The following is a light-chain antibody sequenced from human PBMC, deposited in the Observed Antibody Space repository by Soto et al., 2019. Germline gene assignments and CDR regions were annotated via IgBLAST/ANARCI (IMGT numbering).Light chain of an antibody. CDR1: QSVLNSSNNKNY. CDR2: WAS. V-gene: IGKV4-1*01. CDR3: QQYYSTPFT. Sequence: DIVMTQSPDSLAVSLGERATINCKSSQSVLNSSNNKNYLAWYQQKPGQPPKLLIYWASTRESGVPDRFSGSGSGTDFPLTISSLQAEDVAVYYCQQYYSTPFTFGPGTKVDIK. J-gene: IGKJ3*01.